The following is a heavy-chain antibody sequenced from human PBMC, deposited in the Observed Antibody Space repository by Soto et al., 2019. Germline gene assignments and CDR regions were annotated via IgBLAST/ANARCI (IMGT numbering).Heavy chain of an antibody. CDR2: ISGSGGST. CDR3: AKDHGTAVAWIYYYMDV. CDR1: GFTFSSYA. J-gene: IGHJ6*03. Sequence: GGSLRLSCAASGFTFSSYAMSWVRQAPGKGLEWVSAISGSGGSTYYADSVKGRFTISRDNSKNTLYLQMNSLRAEDTAVYYCAKDHGTAVAWIYYYMDVWGKGTTVTVSS. D-gene: IGHD6-19*01. V-gene: IGHV3-23*01.